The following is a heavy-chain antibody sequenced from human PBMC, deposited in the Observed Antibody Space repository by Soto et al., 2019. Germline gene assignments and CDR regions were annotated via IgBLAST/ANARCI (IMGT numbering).Heavy chain of an antibody. CDR3: AKARCTTSNCYVPDY. Sequence: PGGSLRLSCAASGFTLSGYAMDWVRQAPGKGLEYVSGISSSGGGPYYANSVQGRFTISRDNSKNTLYLQMNSLRAEDMAVYYCAKARCTTSNCYVPDYWGQGTLVTVSS. CDR2: ISSSGGGP. CDR1: GFTLSGYA. D-gene: IGHD2-8*01. J-gene: IGHJ4*02. V-gene: IGHV3-64*04.